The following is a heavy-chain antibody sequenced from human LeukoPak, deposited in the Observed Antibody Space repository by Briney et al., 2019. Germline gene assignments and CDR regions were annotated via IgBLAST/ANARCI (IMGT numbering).Heavy chain of an antibody. CDR2: IYYSGST. V-gene: IGHV4-59*01. Sequence: PSETLSLTCTVSGGSISTYYWSRIRQPPGKGLEWIAYIYYSGSTNYNPPLQSRVTISVDTSKNQFSLKLSSVTAADTAVYYCARVKQLVTDYWGQGTLVTVSS. J-gene: IGHJ4*02. D-gene: IGHD3-9*01. CDR3: ARVKQLVTDY. CDR1: GGSISTYY.